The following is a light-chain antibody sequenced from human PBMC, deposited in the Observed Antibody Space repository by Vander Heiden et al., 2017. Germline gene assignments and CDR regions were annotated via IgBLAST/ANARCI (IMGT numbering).Light chain of an antibody. Sequence: PPSVSVAPGQTATITCGGDNIGTKSVHWYQQKAGRAPVLVVYDDRDRPAGIPERFSGSNAGNTATLTISTVEAGDEADFHGQVWDSVRDQWGLGGGTKMTVL. J-gene: IGLJ3*02. CDR2: DDR. CDR1: NIGTKS. CDR3: QVWDSVRDQWG. V-gene: IGLV3-21*02.